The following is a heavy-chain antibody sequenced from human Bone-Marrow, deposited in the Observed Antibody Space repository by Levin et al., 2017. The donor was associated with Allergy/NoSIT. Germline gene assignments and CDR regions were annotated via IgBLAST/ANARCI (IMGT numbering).Heavy chain of an antibody. V-gene: IGHV5-51*01. Sequence: KPGGSLRLSCQGSGYIFSDFWIVWVRQMPGKGLEWMGTIYPDDSDTNYSPSFQGQVTISVDKSISTSYLQWSSLKASDTATYFCARRHKKGRYYRNCFDPWGQGTLVTVSS. CDR1: GYIFSDFW. CDR3: ARRHKKGRYYRNCFDP. CDR2: IYPDDSDT. D-gene: IGHD3-10*01. J-gene: IGHJ5*02.